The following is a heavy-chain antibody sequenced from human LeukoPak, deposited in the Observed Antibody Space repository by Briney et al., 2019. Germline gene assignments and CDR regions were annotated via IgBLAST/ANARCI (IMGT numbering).Heavy chain of an antibody. V-gene: IGHV4-59*01. CDR3: ARDGGEVWNFYGMDV. D-gene: IGHD2-15*01. CDR2: IYYSGST. J-gene: IGHJ6*02. Sequence: SETLSLTCTVSGGSLSSFHWSWVRQPPREGLEWIWYIYYSGSTNYNPSLKSRVTLLVDTSKNQFSLNLSSVTAADTAVYYCARDGGEVWNFYGMDVWGQGTTVTVSS. CDR1: GGSLSSFH.